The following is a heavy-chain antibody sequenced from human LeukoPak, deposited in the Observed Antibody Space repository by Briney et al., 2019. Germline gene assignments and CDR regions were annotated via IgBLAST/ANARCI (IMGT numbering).Heavy chain of an antibody. CDR3: ARRPPASGADWFDP. D-gene: IGHD1-26*01. J-gene: IGHJ5*02. CDR2: ISDGGNI. CDR1: GDSISSSNYY. V-gene: IGHV4-39*01. Sequence: SETLSPTCTVSGDSISSSNYYWGWIRQPPGKGLEWIGSISDGGNIYYNPSLKSRVTISVDTSENQLSLKLGSVTAADTAVYYCARRPPASGADWFDPWGQGTLVTVSS.